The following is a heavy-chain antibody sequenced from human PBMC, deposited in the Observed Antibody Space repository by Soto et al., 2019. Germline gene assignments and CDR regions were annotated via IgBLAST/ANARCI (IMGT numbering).Heavy chain of an antibody. J-gene: IGHJ6*03. V-gene: IGHV4-39*01. Sequence: SETLSLTCTVSGGSISSSNYYWGWIRQPPGKGLEWIGSIFYSGSTYYNPSLKSRVTISVDTSKNQFSLKLSSVTAADTAVYYCARHKDSGYENNYYYMDVWGKGTTVT. CDR3: ARHKDSGYENNYYYMDV. CDR2: IFYSGST. D-gene: IGHD5-12*01. CDR1: GGSISSSNYY.